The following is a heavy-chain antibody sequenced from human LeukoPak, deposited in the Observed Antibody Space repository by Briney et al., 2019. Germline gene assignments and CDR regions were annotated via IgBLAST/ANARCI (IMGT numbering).Heavy chain of an antibody. CDR2: INHSGST. Sequence: SETLSLTCAVYGGSFSGYYWSWIRQPPGKGLEWIGEINHSGSTNYTPSLKSRVTISVDTSKNQFSLKLSSVTAADTAVYYCARVLHDSSGYYHAPGSADAFDIWGQGTMVTVSS. CDR3: ARVLHDSSGYYHAPGSADAFDI. D-gene: IGHD3-22*01. V-gene: IGHV4-34*01. J-gene: IGHJ3*02. CDR1: GGSFSGYY.